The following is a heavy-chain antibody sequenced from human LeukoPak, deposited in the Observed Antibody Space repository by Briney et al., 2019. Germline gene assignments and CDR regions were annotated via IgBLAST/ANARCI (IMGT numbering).Heavy chain of an antibody. V-gene: IGHV3-74*01. Sequence: TGGSLRLSCEASGFSLSNHWMHWVRQAPGKGLVWVAHIDPDGSVANYGDSVKGRFTISRDNAKNTLYLQMDSLRAEDTAVYYGARELGRGGSAFDVWGQGTMVTVSS. CDR2: IDPDGSVA. J-gene: IGHJ3*01. D-gene: IGHD3-16*01. CDR1: GFSLSNHW. CDR3: ARELGRGGSAFDV.